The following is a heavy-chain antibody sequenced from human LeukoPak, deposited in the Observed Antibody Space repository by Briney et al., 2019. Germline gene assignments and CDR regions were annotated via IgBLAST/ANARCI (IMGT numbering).Heavy chain of an antibody. V-gene: IGHV1-2*02. CDR2: ISPGNGGA. CDR3: ARRTAGMAMDY. Sequence: ASLKVSCKASGYTFTGYYMHWVRQAPGQGLEWMGWISPGNGGADYAQKFQGRVTMTRDTSSSSVYMDLSGLRSDDTAFYYCARRTAGMAMDYWGQGTLVTVSS. D-gene: IGHD5-24*01. J-gene: IGHJ4*02. CDR1: GYTFTGYY.